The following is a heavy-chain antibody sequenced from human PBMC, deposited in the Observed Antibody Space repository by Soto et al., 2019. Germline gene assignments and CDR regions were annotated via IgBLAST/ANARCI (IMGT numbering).Heavy chain of an antibody. D-gene: IGHD4-17*01. CDR3: AKGRVQFASLSTENFDY. CDR2: ISWNSGSI. Sequence: GGSLRLSCAASGFTFDDYAMHWVRQAPGKGPEWVSGISWNSGSIGYADSVKGRFTISRDNAKNSLYLQMNSLRAEDTALYYCAKGRVQFASLSTENFDYWGQGTLVTVSS. J-gene: IGHJ4*02. CDR1: GFTFDDYA. V-gene: IGHV3-9*01.